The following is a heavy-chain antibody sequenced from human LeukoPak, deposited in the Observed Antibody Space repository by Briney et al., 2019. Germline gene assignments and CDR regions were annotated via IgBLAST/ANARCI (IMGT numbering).Heavy chain of an antibody. J-gene: IGHJ4*02. Sequence: SETLSLTCAVYGGSFSGYYRSWIRQPPGKGLEWIGEINHSGSTNYNPSLKSRVTISVDTSKNQFSLKLSSVTAADTAVYYCARGPGQLLSSYFDYWGQGTLVTVSS. D-gene: IGHD2-2*01. CDR3: ARGPGQLLSSYFDY. V-gene: IGHV4-34*01. CDR1: GGSFSGYY. CDR2: INHSGST.